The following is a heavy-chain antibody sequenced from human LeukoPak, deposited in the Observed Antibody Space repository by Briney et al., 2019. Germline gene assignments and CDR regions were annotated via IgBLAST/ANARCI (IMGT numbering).Heavy chain of an antibody. CDR2: ISSSCSYT. V-gene: IGHV3-11*06. D-gene: IGHD3-10*01. CDR3: ARDGRGYYYGSLDY. Sequence: GGSLRLSCAASGFTFSDYYMSWIRQAPGKGLEWVSYISSSCSYTNYADSVKGRFTISRDNAKNSLYMQMNSLRAEETAVYYCARDGRGYYYGSLDYWGQGTLVTVSS. CDR1: GFTFSDYY. J-gene: IGHJ4*02.